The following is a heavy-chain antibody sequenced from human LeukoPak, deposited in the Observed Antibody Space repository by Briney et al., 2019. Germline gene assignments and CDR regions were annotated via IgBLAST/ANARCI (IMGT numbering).Heavy chain of an antibody. CDR2: MRLRSSYP. CDR1: GIPFSDFY. J-gene: IGHJ4*02. CDR3: AAGTAADY. Sequence: PGGSLSLSCVVSGIPFSDFYMNWIRHSPGKGLQWILYMRLRSSYPTYAESVKRRFNISRDNAKSAHYLQMNDLRVEDTAVYYCAAGTAADYWGQGTLVIVSS. V-gene: IGHV3-11*03. D-gene: IGHD6-13*01.